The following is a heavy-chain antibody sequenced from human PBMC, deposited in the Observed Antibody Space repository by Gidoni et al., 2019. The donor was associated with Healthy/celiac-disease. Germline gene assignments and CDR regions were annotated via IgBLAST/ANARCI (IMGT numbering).Heavy chain of an antibody. CDR3: AKDLRGKGIAAADREG. CDR1: GFTFSSYA. V-gene: IGHV3-23*01. D-gene: IGHD6-13*01. CDR2: ISGSGGST. J-gene: IGHJ4*02. Sequence: EVQLLESGGGLVQPGGSLRLSCAASGFTFSSYAMSWVRQAPGKGLEWVSAISGSGGSTYYADSVKGRFTISRDNSKNTLYLQMNSLRAEDTAVYYCAKDLRGKGIAAADREGWGQGTLVTVSS.